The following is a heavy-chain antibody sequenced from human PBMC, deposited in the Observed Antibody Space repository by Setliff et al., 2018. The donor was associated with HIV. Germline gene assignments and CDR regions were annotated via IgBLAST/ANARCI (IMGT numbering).Heavy chain of an antibody. CDR3: AAWGPRYSYAPYFFDS. CDR2: IYYSGST. Sequence: PSETLSLTCTVSGGSISSSSYYWGWIRQPPGKGLEWIGNIYYSGSTNYSPSLKSRVTISVDASRNQFSLRLSSVTAADTAVYYCAAWGPRYSYAPYFFDSWGQGTLVTVS. CDR1: GGSISSSSYY. J-gene: IGHJ4*02. V-gene: IGHV4-39*07. D-gene: IGHD5-18*01.